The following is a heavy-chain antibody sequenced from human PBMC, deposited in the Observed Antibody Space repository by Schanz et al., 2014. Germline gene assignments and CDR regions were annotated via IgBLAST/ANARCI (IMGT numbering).Heavy chain of an antibody. Sequence: EVHLVESGGGLVKPGGSLRLSCATSGLTFTSAWMSWVRQAPGKGLEWVSAISGGGGTTYYTDSVKGRFTISRDNSKSTLYLQMNSLRAEDTAVYYCAKDGPGGSGSYSADGGMDVWGQGTTVTVSS. CDR1: GLTFTSAW. CDR2: ISGGGGTT. CDR3: AKDGPGGSGSYSADGGMDV. J-gene: IGHJ6*02. D-gene: IGHD3-10*01. V-gene: IGHV3-23*04.